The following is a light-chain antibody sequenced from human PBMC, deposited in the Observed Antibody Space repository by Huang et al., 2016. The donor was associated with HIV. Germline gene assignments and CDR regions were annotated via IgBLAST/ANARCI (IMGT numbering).Light chain of an antibody. CDR3: RQGTHWPPWT. CDR1: QSLVHSDGNIY. J-gene: IGKJ1*01. CDR2: KVS. Sequence: DVVMTQSPLSLPVTLGQPASISCRSSQSLVHSDGNIYLNRFKQRPGQSPRRLSWKVSKRDSGAPDRFNGSGSGTDFTLKISRVEAEDVWVYYCRQGTHWPPWTFGQGTRVEIK. V-gene: IGKV2-30*02.